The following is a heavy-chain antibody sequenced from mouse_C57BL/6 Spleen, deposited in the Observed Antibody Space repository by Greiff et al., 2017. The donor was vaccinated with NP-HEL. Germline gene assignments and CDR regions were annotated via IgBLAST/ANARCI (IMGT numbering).Heavy chain of an antibody. J-gene: IGHJ4*01. V-gene: IGHV1-63*01. CDR3: ARGDYAYYAMDY. D-gene: IGHD2-4*01. CDR1: GYTFTNYW. Sequence: QVQLKESGAELVRPGTSVKMSCKASGYTFTNYWIGWAKQRPGHGLEWIGDIYPGGGYTNYNEKFKGKATLTADKSSSTAYMQFSSLTSEDSAIYYCARGDYAYYAMDYWGQGTSVTVSS. CDR2: IYPGGGYT.